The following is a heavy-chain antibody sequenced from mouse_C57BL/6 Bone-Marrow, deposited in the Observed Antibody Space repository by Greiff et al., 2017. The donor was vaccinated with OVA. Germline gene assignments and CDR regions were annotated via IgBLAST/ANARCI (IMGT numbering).Heavy chain of an antibody. CDR2: FWWDDDK. CDR1: GFSLSTFGMG. CDR3: ARIRYYGSYWYFDV. Sequence: QVTLKESGPGILQPSQTLSLTCSFSGFSLSTFGMGVGWIRQPSGKGLEWLAHFWWDDDKYYNPALKSRLTISKDTSKNQVFLKIANVDTADTATYYCARIRYYGSYWYFDVWGTGTTVTVSS. J-gene: IGHJ1*03. V-gene: IGHV8-8*01. D-gene: IGHD1-1*01.